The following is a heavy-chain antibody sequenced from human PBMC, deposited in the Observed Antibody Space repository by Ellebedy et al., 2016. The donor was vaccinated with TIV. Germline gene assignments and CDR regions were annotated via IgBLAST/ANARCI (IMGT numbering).Heavy chain of an antibody. CDR2: INHSGST. J-gene: IGHJ4*02. V-gene: IGHV4-34*01. CDR3: ARVWSSGYRSREYYFDY. Sequence: SETLSLTXAVYGGSFSGYYWSWIRQPPGKGLEWIGEINHSGSTNYNPSLKSRVTISVDTSKNQFSLKLSSVTAADTAVYYCARVWSSGYRSREYYFDYWGQGTLVTVSS. CDR1: GGSFSGYY. D-gene: IGHD3-22*01.